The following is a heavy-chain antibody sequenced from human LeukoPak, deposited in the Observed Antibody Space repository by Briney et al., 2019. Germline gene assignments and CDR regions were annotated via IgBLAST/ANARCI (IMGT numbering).Heavy chain of an antibody. CDR1: GGSFSGYY. CDR2: INHSGST. CDR3: ATIAVAGGNYYYYGMDV. D-gene: IGHD6-19*01. Sequence: SETLSLTCAVYGGSFSGYYWSWTRQPPGKGLEWIGEINHSGSTNYNPSLKSRVTISVDTSKNQFSLKLSSVTAADTAVYYCATIAVAGGNYYYYGMDVWGQGTTVTVSS. J-gene: IGHJ6*02. V-gene: IGHV4-34*01.